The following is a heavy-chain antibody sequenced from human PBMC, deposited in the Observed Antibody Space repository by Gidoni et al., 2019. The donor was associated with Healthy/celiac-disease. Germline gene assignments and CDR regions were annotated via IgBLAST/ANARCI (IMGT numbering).Heavy chain of an antibody. CDR3: ARDLHPTVHYYYYYGMDV. J-gene: IGHJ6*02. Sequence: GQSGAEVKKPGASVKVSCKASGYTFTGYYMHWVRQAPGQGLEWMGWINPNSGGTNYAQKFQGWVTMTRDTSISTAYMELSRLRSDDTAVYYCARDLHPTVHYYYYYGMDVWGQGTTVTVSS. CDR2: INPNSGGT. V-gene: IGHV1-2*04. D-gene: IGHD6-6*01. CDR1: GYTFTGYY.